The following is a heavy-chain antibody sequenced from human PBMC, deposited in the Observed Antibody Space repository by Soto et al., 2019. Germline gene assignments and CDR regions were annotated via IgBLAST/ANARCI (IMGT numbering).Heavy chain of an antibody. J-gene: IGHJ4*02. CDR1: GYSFTSYW. D-gene: IGHD2-8*02. CDR2: IYPGDSDT. V-gene: IGHV5-51*03. CDR3: ASYWRDGRYCFAY. Sequence: EVQLVQSGAEVKKPGESLKISCKGSGYSFTSYWIGWVRQMPGKGLEWMGIIYPGDSDTRYSPSFQGKVTISADKSIGTAYRQGSSLKATDTDMYDCASYWRDGRYCFAYSGQGTLGTVST.